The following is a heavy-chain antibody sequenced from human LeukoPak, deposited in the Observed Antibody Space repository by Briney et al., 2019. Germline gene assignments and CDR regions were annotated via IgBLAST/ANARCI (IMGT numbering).Heavy chain of an antibody. CDR3: ARSLPYGTTWYGRSDF. V-gene: IGHV3-7*03. CDR1: GFPFNAYW. D-gene: IGHD6-13*01. Sequence: GGSLRLSCAASGFPFNAYWMTWVRQAPGKGLEWVANIKQDGDTKYYVDSVKGRFTISRDNAMNSLYLQMNSLRAEDTAIYYCARSLPYGTTWYGRSDFWGQGTLVTVSS. CDR2: IKQDGDTK. J-gene: IGHJ4*02.